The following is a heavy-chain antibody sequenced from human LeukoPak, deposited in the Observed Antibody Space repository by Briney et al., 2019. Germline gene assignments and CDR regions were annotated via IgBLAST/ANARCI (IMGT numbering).Heavy chain of an antibody. CDR2: IRYDGSIK. CDR3: VKVNPLDY. J-gene: IGHJ4*02. V-gene: IGHV3-30*02. CDR1: GFTFSNYG. Sequence: GGSLRLSCTTSGFTFSNYGMLWVRQAPGKGLDWVAFIRYDGSIKYYADSVKGRFTISRDNSRTTLYLQMNSLRIEDTALYYCVKVNPLDYWGRGTLVIVSS.